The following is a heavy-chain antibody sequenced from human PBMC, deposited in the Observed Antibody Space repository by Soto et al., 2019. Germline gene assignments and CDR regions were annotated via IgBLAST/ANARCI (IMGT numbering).Heavy chain of an antibody. CDR2: IIPIFGIT. CDR3: AREAWAVGTTTSDY. D-gene: IGHD1-26*01. CDR1: GGTFSSYA. V-gene: IGHV1-69*12. Sequence: QVQLVQSGAEVKKPGSSVKVSCKASGGTFSSYAISWVRQAPGQGLEWLGGIIPIFGITNYGQKFQGRVTITAEEPTSTAYMELSSMRSEDTAVDDCAREAWAVGTTTSDYWGQGTLVTVSS. J-gene: IGHJ4*02.